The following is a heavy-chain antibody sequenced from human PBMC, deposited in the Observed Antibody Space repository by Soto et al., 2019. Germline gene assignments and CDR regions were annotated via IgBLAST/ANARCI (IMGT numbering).Heavy chain of an antibody. CDR3: ARGGRMGVAATPIRY. CDR2: IEYSGRT. CDR1: GGSFSDYN. D-gene: IGHD2-15*01. V-gene: IGHV4-34*01. J-gene: IGHJ4*02. Sequence: QVQLQQWGAGLLKPSETLSLTCAVYGGSFSDYNWSWIRQPPGKGLEWIGDIEYSGRTSYYPSITNRLTISVDTSKNQFSLKLSSVTAADTAVYYCARGGRMGVAATPIRYWGQGTLVTVSS.